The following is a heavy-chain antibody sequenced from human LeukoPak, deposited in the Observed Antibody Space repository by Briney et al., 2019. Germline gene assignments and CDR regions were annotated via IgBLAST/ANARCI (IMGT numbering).Heavy chain of an antibody. Sequence: SETLSLTCTVSGGSISSSSYYWGWIRQPPGKGLEWIGSIYYSGSTYYNPSLKSRVTISVDTSKNQFSLKLSSVTAADTDVYYCARHYSSGWSDYWGQGTLVTVSS. CDR2: IYYSGST. J-gene: IGHJ4*02. V-gene: IGHV4-39*01. CDR1: GGSISSSSYY. D-gene: IGHD6-19*01. CDR3: ARHYSSGWSDY.